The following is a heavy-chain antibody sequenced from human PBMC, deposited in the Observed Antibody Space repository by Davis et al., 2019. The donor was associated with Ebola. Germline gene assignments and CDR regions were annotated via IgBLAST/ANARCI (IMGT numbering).Heavy chain of an antibody. CDR3: ARGGSDWA. CDR2: ISGNGGGT. V-gene: IGHV3-23*01. Sequence: GGSLRLSCAASGFTFSSYAMSWVRQAPGKGLEWVSAISGNGGGTYYADSVKGRFSISRDNSSNTVYLQMNSLRPEDTAIYYCARGGSDWAWGQGTLVPVSS. D-gene: IGHD6-19*01. J-gene: IGHJ5*02. CDR1: GFTFSSYA.